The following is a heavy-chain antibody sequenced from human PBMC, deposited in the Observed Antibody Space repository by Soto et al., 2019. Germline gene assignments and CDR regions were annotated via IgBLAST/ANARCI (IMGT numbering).Heavy chain of an antibody. CDR2: IIPIFGTA. Sequence: QVQLVQSGAEVKKPGSSVKVSCKASGGTFSSYAISWVRQAPGQGLEWMGGIIPIFGTANYAQKFQGRVTITAEKSTSKAYMGLSSLSPEDTAGNSCAHLVISSPPDHTYFAYWGQGTRVTVPS. V-gene: IGHV1-69*06. D-gene: IGHD3-3*02. CDR1: GGTFSSYA. J-gene: IGHJ4*02. CDR3: AHLVISSPPDHTYFAY.